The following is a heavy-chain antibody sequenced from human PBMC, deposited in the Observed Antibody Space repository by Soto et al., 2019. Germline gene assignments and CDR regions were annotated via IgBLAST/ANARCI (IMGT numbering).Heavy chain of an antibody. Sequence: ASVQVSGKAPADSFTSYYINGVRQAPGQGLEWMGIINPNGGSTRYAQKFQGRVTLTRDTPASNVYMEMRNLRSDDTALYFCAKSSVGFYAIIIAATNWFAAWGQGSLVTVS. J-gene: IGHJ5*02. D-gene: IGHD3-16*02. CDR3: AKSSVGFYAIIIAATNWFAA. CDR1: ADSFTSYY. CDR2: INPNGGST. V-gene: IGHV1-46*01.